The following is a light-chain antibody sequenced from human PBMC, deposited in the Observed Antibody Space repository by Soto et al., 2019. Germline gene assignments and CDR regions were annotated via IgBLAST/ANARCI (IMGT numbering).Light chain of an antibody. V-gene: IGKV1-39*01. CDR2: AAS. J-gene: IGKJ1*01. CDR1: QSISRY. Sequence: DIQMTQSPSSLSASVGDRVTITCRASQSISRYLNWYQQKPGKAPKLLIYAASSLQSGVPSRFSGSGSGTDFTLTISSLQPEDFATYDCQQSYSTPPWTFGQGTKVEIK. CDR3: QQSYSTPPWT.